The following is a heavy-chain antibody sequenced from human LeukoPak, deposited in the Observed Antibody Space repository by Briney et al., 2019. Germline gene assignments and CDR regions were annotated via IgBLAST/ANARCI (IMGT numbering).Heavy chain of an antibody. Sequence: PGGSLRLSCAASGFTFSSYGMHWVRQAPGKGLEWVSAISGSGGSTYYADSVKGRFTISRDNSKNTLYLQMNSLRAEDTAVYYCAKAIVVVTGGIDYWGQGTLVTVSS. CDR1: GFTFSSYG. CDR3: AKAIVVVTGGIDY. V-gene: IGHV3-23*01. J-gene: IGHJ4*02. CDR2: ISGSGGST. D-gene: IGHD3-22*01.